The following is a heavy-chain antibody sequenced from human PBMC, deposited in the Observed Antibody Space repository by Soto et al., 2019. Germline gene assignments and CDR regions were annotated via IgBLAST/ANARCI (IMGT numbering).Heavy chain of an antibody. V-gene: IGHV3-21*01. CDR2: ISSSSSYI. CDR1: GFTFSSYS. J-gene: IGHJ3*02. D-gene: IGHD3-10*01. CDR3: ARDLMVRGVVDAFDI. Sequence: EVQLVESGGGLVKPGGSLRLSCAASGFTFSSYSMNWVRQAPGKGLDWVSSISSSSSYIYYADSVKGRFTISRDNAKNSLYLQMNSLRAEDTAVYYCARDLMVRGVVDAFDIWGQGTMVTVSS.